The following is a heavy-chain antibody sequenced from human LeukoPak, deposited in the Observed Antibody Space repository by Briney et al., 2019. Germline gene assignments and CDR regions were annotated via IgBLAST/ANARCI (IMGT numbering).Heavy chain of an antibody. CDR1: GFTFSSYG. J-gene: IGHJ6*04. Sequence: GRSLRLSCAASGFTFSSYGMHWVRQAPGKGLEWVAVILYDGSDKYYADSVKGRFTISRDNSKNMLYLQMNGLRAEDTAVYYCAKRYTYGMDVWGKGTTVTVSS. V-gene: IGHV3-33*06. CDR3: AKRYTYGMDV. D-gene: IGHD5-18*01. CDR2: ILYDGSDK.